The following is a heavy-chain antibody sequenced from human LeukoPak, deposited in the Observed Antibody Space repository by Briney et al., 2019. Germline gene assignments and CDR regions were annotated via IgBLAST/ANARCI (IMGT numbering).Heavy chain of an antibody. D-gene: IGHD1-1*01. Sequence: PGGSLRLSCAASGFTFSSYWMSWVRQAPGKGLEWVANINQDESEKYYVDSVKGRFTISRDNAKNSLYLQMNSLRAEDTAVYYCARDKIEGPTKLDCWGQGILVTVSS. CDR3: ARDKIEGPTKLDC. V-gene: IGHV3-7*01. CDR1: GFTFSSYW. J-gene: IGHJ4*02. CDR2: INQDESEK.